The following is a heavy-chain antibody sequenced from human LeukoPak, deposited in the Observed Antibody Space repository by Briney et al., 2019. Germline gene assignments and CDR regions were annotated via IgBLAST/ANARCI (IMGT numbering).Heavy chain of an antibody. D-gene: IGHD3-22*01. V-gene: IGHV1-69*05. J-gene: IGHJ4*02. Sequence: GASVKVSCKASGGTFSSYAISWVRQAPGQGLEWMGRIIPIFGTANYAQKFQGRVTITTDESTSTAYMELSSLRSEDTAVYYCASGRRGYYDSSGYYYPYYFDYWGQGTLVTVSS. CDR2: IIPIFGTA. CDR3: ASGRRGYYDSSGYYYPYYFDY. CDR1: GGTFSSYA.